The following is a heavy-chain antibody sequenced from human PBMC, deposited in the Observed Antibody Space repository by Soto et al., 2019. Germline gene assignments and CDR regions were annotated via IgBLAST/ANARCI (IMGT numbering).Heavy chain of an antibody. CDR2: IKTKSEGETA. CDR3: ASDPYSNGTT. Sequence: EMQLVQSGGGLVKPGGSLRLSCVASRFIFSAAWLNWIRQAPGKGLEWVGRIKTKSEGETADYTAPVSGRFTNSRDDLQSPLHLHMDSHKAEDTAAYYSASDPYSNGTTWGLGALVTVSS. J-gene: IGHJ4*02. CDR1: RFIFSAAW. V-gene: IGHV3-15*07. D-gene: IGHD6-19*01.